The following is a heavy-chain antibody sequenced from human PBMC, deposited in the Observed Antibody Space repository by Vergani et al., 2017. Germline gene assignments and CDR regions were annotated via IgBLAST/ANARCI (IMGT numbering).Heavy chain of an antibody. D-gene: IGHD4-23*01. Sequence: QVQLVQSGAEVKKPGASVKVSCKASGYTFTSYYMHWVRQAPGQGLEWMGIINPSGGSTNYAQKLQGRVTMTTDTSTSTAYMELRSLRYDDTAVYYCARDFRESGLRWPPDVGMDVWGQGTTVTVSS. CDR3: ARDFRESGLRWPPDVGMDV. CDR1: GYTFTSYY. CDR2: INPSGGST. V-gene: IGHV1-46*01. J-gene: IGHJ6*02.